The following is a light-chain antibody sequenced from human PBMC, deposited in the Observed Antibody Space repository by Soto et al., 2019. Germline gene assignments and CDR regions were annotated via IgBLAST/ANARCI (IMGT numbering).Light chain of an antibody. CDR2: AAS. J-gene: IGKJ1*01. Sequence: IQLTQSPSSLSASVGDRVTITCRASQDISSYLAWYRQKPGKAPKLLIYAASTLQSGVPSRFSGSGSGTDFTLTVSSLQPEDFATYYCQQPNSYPRTFGQGTKV. V-gene: IGKV1-9*01. CDR3: QQPNSYPRT. CDR1: QDISSY.